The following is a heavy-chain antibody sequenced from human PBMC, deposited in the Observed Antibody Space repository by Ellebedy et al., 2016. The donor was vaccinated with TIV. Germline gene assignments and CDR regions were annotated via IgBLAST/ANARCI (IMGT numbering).Heavy chain of an antibody. CDR3: ATDVPWGFRGGAFDI. D-gene: IGHD3-10*01. CDR1: GYTLTELS. CDR2: FDPEDGET. V-gene: IGHV1-24*01. J-gene: IGHJ3*02. Sequence: AASVKVSCKVSGYTLTELSMHWVRQAPGKGLEWMGGFDPEDGETIYAQKFQGRVTMTEDTSTDTAYMELRSLRSEDTAVYYCATDVPWGFRGGAFDIWGQGTMVTVSS.